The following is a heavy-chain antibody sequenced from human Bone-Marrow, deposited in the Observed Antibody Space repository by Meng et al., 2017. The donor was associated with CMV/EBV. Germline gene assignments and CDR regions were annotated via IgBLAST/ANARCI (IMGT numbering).Heavy chain of an antibody. V-gene: IGHV1-69*10. CDR1: GGTFSSYA. CDR3: ARVNVGSSWPYYYYYDIDV. J-gene: IGHJ6*02. D-gene: IGHD6-13*01. Sequence: SVKVSCKASGGTFSSYAISWVRQAPGQGLEWMGGIIPILGIANYAQKFQGRVTITADKSTSTAYMELSSLRSEDTAVYYFARVNVGSSWPYYYYYDIDVWGQGTTVTVSS. CDR2: IIPILGIA.